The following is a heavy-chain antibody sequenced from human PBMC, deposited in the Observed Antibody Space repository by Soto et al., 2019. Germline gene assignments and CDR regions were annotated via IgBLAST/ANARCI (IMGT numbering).Heavy chain of an antibody. Sequence: QVPLVQSGAEVKKPGSSVKVSCKASGGTFSSYAISWVRQAPGQGLEWMGGIIPIFGTANYAQKFQGRVTITADESTSTAYMELSSLRSEDTAVYYCARLDTAMVDYYYYGMDVWGQGTTVTVSS. D-gene: IGHD5-18*01. V-gene: IGHV1-69*01. CDR1: GGTFSSYA. J-gene: IGHJ6*02. CDR3: ARLDTAMVDYYYYGMDV. CDR2: IIPIFGTA.